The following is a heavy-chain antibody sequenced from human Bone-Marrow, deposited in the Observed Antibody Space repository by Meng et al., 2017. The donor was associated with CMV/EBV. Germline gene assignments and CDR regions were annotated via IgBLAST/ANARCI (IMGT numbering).Heavy chain of an antibody. J-gene: IGHJ6*02. CDR2: IYHSGST. Sequence: SETLSLTCAVSGGSISSSNWWSWVRQPPGKGLEWIGEIYHSGSTNYNPSLKSRVTISVDTAKNQFSLKLSSVTAADTAVYYCARCSYYYYGMDVWGQGTTVTVSS. D-gene: IGHD2-15*01. V-gene: IGHV4-4*02. CDR1: GGSISSSNW. CDR3: ARCSYYYYGMDV.